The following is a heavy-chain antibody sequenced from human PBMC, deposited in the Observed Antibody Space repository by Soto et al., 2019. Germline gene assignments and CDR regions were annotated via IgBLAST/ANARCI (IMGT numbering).Heavy chain of an antibody. Sequence: GESLKISCKGSGYSFTSYWIGWVRQMPGKGLEWMGIIYPGDSDTRYSPSFQGQVTISADKSISTAYLQWSSLKASDTAMYYCATLDSSSWYGDAFDIWGQGTMVTVSS. CDR3: ATLDSSSWYGDAFDI. V-gene: IGHV5-51*01. D-gene: IGHD6-13*01. CDR2: IYPGDSDT. J-gene: IGHJ3*02. CDR1: GYSFTSYW.